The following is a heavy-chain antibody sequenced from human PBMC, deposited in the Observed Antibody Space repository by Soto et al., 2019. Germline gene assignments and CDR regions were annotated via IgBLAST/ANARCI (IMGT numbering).Heavy chain of an antibody. D-gene: IGHD6-6*01. J-gene: IGHJ6*02. CDR3: AKDIAGARTYYYYGMDV. Sequence: LRLSCAASGFTFDDYTMHWVRQAPGKGLEWVSLISWDGGSTYYADSVKGRFTISRDNSKNSLYLQMNSLRTEDTALYYCAKDIAGARTYYYYGMDVWGQGTTVTVS. V-gene: IGHV3-43*01. CDR1: GFTFDDYT. CDR2: ISWDGGST.